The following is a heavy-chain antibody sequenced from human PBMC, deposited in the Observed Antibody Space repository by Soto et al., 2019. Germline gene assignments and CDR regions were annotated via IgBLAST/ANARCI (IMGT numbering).Heavy chain of an antibody. Sequence: SETLSLTCTVSGGSIRSYYWSWIRQPPGKGLEWIGYIYYSGSTNYNPSLKSRVTISVDTSKNQFSLKLSSVTAADTAVYYCARDVGYSSSWHASYYYYYMDVWGKGTTVTVSS. V-gene: IGHV4-59*01. CDR3: ARDVGYSSSWHASYYYYYMDV. J-gene: IGHJ6*03. D-gene: IGHD6-13*01. CDR1: GGSIRSYY. CDR2: IYYSGST.